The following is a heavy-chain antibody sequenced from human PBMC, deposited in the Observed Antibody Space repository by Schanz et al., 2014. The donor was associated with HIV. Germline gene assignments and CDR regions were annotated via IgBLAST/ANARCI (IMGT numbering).Heavy chain of an antibody. Sequence: QVQLVQSGAEVKKPGASVKVSCKASGYTFSNYPVSWVRQAPGQGLEWMGGIIPIFGTTDYAQEFQGRVKITADESTTTVYMELSSLRSEDTAVYYCARGWTGYYTSFDYWGQGTLVTVSS. V-gene: IGHV1-69*13. J-gene: IGHJ4*02. CDR1: GYTFSNYP. CDR2: IIPIFGTT. CDR3: ARGWTGYYTSFDY. D-gene: IGHD3-3*01.